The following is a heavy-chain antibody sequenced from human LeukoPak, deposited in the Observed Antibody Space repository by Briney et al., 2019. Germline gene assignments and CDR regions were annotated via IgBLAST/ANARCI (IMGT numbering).Heavy chain of an antibody. V-gene: IGHV1-18*01. CDR3: ARGVYTMIVVVPFDY. D-gene: IGHD3-22*01. CDR2: ISAYNGNT. Sequence: ASVKVSCKASGYTFTSYGISWVRQAPGQGLEWMGWISAYNGNTNYAQKLQGRVTMTTDTSTSTAYMELRSLRSDDTAVYYCARGVYTMIVVVPFDYWGQGTLVTVSS. J-gene: IGHJ4*02. CDR1: GYTFTSYG.